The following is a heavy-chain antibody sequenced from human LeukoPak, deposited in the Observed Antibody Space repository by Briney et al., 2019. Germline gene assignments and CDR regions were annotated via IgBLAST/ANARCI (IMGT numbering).Heavy chain of an antibody. CDR2: IYPGDSDT. CDR3: ARGKVPDWGIDY. D-gene: IGHD3-16*01. J-gene: IGHJ4*02. CDR1: GYRFTSYW. Sequence: GESLKISCQGSGYRFTSYWIGWVRPLPGKGLEWMGIIYPGDSDTRYSPSFQGQVTISADKSISTAYLQWSSLKASDTAMYYCARGKVPDWGIDYWGQRTLVTVSS. V-gene: IGHV5-51*01.